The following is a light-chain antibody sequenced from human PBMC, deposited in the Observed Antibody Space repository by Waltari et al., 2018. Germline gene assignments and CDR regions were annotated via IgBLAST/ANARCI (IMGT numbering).Light chain of an antibody. CDR2: TTN. V-gene: IGLV1-44*01. J-gene: IGLJ2*01. Sequence: QSVLTQPPSASGTPGQGVTISCSGNSSNIGTNIVNWYQQLPGPAPKRLIYTTNQRPSGVPDRFSGSKSGTSASLAISGLQSEDEADYYCATWDDSLNGPVFGGGTKLTVL. CDR1: SSNIGTNI. CDR3: ATWDDSLNGPV.